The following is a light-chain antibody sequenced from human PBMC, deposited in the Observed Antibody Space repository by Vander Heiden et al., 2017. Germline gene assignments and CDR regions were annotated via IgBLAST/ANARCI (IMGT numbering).Light chain of an antibody. Sequence: SYVLTQPPSVSVAPGQTARITCGGDHIGGKTVHWYQQKPGQAPVLVVYDDSDRPSEIPGRFSGANSGNTATLTISRAEAGDEADYYCQVWDSYTDHQAFGGGTKLTVL. CDR1: HIGGKT. V-gene: IGLV3-21*02. J-gene: IGLJ2*01. CDR2: DDS. CDR3: QVWDSYTDHQA.